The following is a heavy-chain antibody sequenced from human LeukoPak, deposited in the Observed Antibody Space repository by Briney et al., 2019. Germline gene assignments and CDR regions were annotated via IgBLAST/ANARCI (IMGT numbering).Heavy chain of an antibody. J-gene: IGHJ4*02. V-gene: IGHV4-38-2*02. CDR1: GYSISSGYY. D-gene: IGHD6-6*01. CDR2: IYHSGST. CDR3: ERERSSSSDY. Sequence: PSETLSLTCAVSGYSISSGYYWGWIRPPPGKGLEWIGSIYHSGSTHYNPSLKSRVTISVDTSKNQFSLKLSSVTATDAAIYYCERERSSSSDYWGQGTLVTVSS.